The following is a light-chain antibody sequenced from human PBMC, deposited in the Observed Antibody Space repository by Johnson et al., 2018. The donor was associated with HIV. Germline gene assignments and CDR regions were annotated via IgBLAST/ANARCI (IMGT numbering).Light chain of an antibody. Sequence: QSVLTQPPSVSAAPGQKVTISCSGSSSNIGNNYVSWYQQLPGTAPKLLIYENNKRPSGIPDRFSASQSGTSATLGITGLQTGDEADYYCGPWDSSLSAYFFGTGTKVTVL. CDR2: ENN. CDR1: SSNIGNNY. CDR3: GPWDSSLSAYF. J-gene: IGLJ1*01. V-gene: IGLV1-51*02.